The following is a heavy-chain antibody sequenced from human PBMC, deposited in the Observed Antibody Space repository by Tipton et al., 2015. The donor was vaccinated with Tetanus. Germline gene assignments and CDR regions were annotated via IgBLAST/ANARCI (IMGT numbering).Heavy chain of an antibody. CDR3: ARSYLGGWYYFDY. Sequence: TLSLTCAVYGGSFSGYYWSWIRQPPGKGLEWTGEINHSGSTNYNPSLKSRVTISVDTSKNQFSLKLSSVTAADTAVYYCARSYLGGWYYFDYWGQGTLVTVSS. D-gene: IGHD6-19*01. CDR2: INHSGST. CDR1: GGSFSGYY. J-gene: IGHJ4*02. V-gene: IGHV4-34*01.